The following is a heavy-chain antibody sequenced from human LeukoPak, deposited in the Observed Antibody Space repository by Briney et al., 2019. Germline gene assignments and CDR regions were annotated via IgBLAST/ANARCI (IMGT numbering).Heavy chain of an antibody. V-gene: IGHV4-30-2*01. J-gene: IGHJ4*02. CDR2: IYHSGST. D-gene: IGHD3-10*01. CDR1: GGSISSGGYS. Sequence: PAETLSLTCAVSGGSISSGGYSWSWIRQPPGKGLEWIGYIYHSGSTYYNPSLKSRVTISVDRSKNQFSLKLSSATAADTAVYYCARVQRVALWFGETANYYFDYWGQGTLVTVSS. CDR3: ARVQRVALWFGETANYYFDY.